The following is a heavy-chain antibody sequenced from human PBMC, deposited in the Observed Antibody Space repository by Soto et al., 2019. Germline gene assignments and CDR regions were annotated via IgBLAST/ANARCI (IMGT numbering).Heavy chain of an antibody. J-gene: IGHJ6*03. D-gene: IGHD5-12*01. CDR3: ASHPPSRGYSGYDYYYYYMDV. Sequence: QLQLQESGPGLVKPSETLSLTCTVSGGSISSSSYYWGWIRQPPGKGLEWIGSIYYSGSTYYNPSLKSRVTIAVATSKNQFSLKLSSVTAADTAVYYCASHPPSRGYSGYDYYYYYMDVWGKGTTVTVSS. V-gene: IGHV4-39*01. CDR2: IYYSGST. CDR1: GGSISSSSYY.